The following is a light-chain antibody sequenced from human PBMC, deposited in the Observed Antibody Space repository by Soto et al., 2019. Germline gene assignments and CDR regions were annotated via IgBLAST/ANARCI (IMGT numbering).Light chain of an antibody. Sequence: DIQMTQSPSSLSASVGDRVTITCRASQSISRNLNWYQQKPGTAPKLLMFGASTLQSGVPSRFSGSGSGIDFTLTITSLQPEDFATYYCQQSYNTPRTFGQGTKVDIK. CDR2: GAS. J-gene: IGKJ1*01. CDR1: QSISRN. V-gene: IGKV1-39*01. CDR3: QQSYNTPRT.